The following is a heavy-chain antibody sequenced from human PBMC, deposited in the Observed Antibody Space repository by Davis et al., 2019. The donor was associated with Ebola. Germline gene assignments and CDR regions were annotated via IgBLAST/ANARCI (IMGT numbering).Heavy chain of an antibody. CDR2: INAGNGNT. Sequence: ASVKVSCKASGYTFTSYAMHWVRQAPGQRLEWMGWINAGNGNTKYSQKFQGRVTITRDTSASTAYMELSSLRSEDTAVYYCARGQLWLNAMVDYWGQGTLVTVSS. CDR3: ARGQLWLNAMVDY. V-gene: IGHV1-3*01. D-gene: IGHD5-18*01. CDR1: GYTFTSYA. J-gene: IGHJ4*02.